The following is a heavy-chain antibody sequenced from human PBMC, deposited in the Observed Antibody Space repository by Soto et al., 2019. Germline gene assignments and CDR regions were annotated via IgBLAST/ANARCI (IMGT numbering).Heavy chain of an antibody. CDR2: ISGSGGST. J-gene: IGHJ3*02. D-gene: IGHD3-22*01. CDR1: GFTFSSYA. Sequence: GGSLRLSCAASGFTFSSYAMNWVRQAPGTGLEWVSAISGSGGSTYYADSVKGRFTISRDNSKNTLYLQMNSLRAEDTAVYYCAKDAENYYYDSSGYDAFDIWGQGTMVTVSS. CDR3: AKDAENYYYDSSGYDAFDI. V-gene: IGHV3-23*01.